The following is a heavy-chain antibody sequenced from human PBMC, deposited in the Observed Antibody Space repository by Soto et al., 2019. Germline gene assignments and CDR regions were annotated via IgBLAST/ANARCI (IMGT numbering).Heavy chain of an antibody. V-gene: IGHV1-69*01. J-gene: IGHJ3*02. CDR3: ASRPTTYYYDSSPRAFDI. Sequence: ASVKVSCKASGGTFRSYAISWLRQAPGQGLEWMGGIIPIFGTANYAQKFQGRVTITADESTSTAYMELSSLRSEDTAVYYCASRPTTYYYDSSPRAFDIWGQGTMVTVSS. CDR1: GGTFRSYA. CDR2: IIPIFGTA. D-gene: IGHD3-22*01.